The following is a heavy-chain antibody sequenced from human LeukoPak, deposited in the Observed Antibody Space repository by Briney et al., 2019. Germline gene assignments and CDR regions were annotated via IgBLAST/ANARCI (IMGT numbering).Heavy chain of an antibody. CDR1: GFTVSSNY. CDR2: IYSGGST. D-gene: IGHD4-17*01. CDR3: AREDYSDLYFDY. J-gene: IGHJ4*02. Sequence: GGSLRLSCAASGFTVSSNYMSWVRQAPGKGLEWVSVIYSGGSTYYADSVKGRFTISRDNSKNTLYLQMNSLRAEDTALYYCAREDYSDLYFDYWGQGTLVTVSS. V-gene: IGHV3-53*01.